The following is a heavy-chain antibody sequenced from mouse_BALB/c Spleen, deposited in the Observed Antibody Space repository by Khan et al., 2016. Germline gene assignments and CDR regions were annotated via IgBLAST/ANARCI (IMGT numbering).Heavy chain of an antibody. J-gene: IGHJ2*01. D-gene: IGHD2-10*02. CDR3: GRGEYGSNAYFDY. CDR1: GFSLTTYG. CDR2: IWAGGST. V-gene: IGHV2-9*02. Sequence: QVQLKESGPGLVAPSQSLSITCTVSGFSLTTYGIHWVRQPPGKGLKWLGVIWAGGSTNYNSALMSRLSISKDNSKSQVFLKMTSLQTDDTAMYYCGRGEYGSNAYFDYWGQGTTLAVSS.